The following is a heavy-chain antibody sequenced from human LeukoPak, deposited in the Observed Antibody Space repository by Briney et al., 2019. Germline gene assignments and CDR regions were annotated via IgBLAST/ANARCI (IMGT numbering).Heavy chain of an antibody. Sequence: GGSLRLSCAASGFTFSDYYMSWIRQAPGKGLEWVSYISSSGSTIYYADSVKGRFTISRDNSKNTLYLQMNSLRAEDTAVYYCARDLTKGSTSCYDYWGQGTLVTVSS. V-gene: IGHV3-11*04. CDR3: ARDLTKGSTSCYDY. J-gene: IGHJ4*02. CDR1: GFTFSDYY. CDR2: ISSSGSTI. D-gene: IGHD2-2*01.